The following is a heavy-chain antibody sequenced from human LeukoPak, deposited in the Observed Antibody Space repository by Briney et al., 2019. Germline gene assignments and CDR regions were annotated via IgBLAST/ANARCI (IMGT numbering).Heavy chain of an antibody. CDR2: IKRKTAGGTI. J-gene: IGHJ3*02. Sequence: PGGSLRLSCAASGFTFSSYSMNWVRQAPGKGLEWVGRIKRKTAGGTIDYAAPVKGRFTISRDDSKNTLYLQMNSLKTEDTAVYYCATEYSVFAFDIWGQGTMVTVSS. D-gene: IGHD5-12*01. CDR1: GFTFSSYS. CDR3: ATEYSVFAFDI. V-gene: IGHV3-15*01.